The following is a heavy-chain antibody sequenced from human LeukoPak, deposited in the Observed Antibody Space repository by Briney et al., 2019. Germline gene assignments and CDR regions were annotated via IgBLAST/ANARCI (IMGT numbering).Heavy chain of an antibody. CDR1: GDSINSNNYY. CDR3: ARIELGIAVAGLDY. J-gene: IGHJ4*02. Sequence: SETLSLTCTVSGDSINSNNYYWSWIRQPAGKGLEWIGRIYSSGRTNYNPSLKSRVTISLDTSKNQFSLKLSSVTAADTAVYYCARIELGIAVAGLDYWGQGTLVTVSS. V-gene: IGHV4-61*02. CDR2: IYSSGRT. D-gene: IGHD6-19*01.